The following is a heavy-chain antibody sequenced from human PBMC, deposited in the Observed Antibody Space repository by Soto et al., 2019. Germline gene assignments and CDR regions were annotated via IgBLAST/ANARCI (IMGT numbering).Heavy chain of an antibody. D-gene: IGHD2-2*01. CDR2: ISSSSSTI. Sequence: GGSLRLSCAASGFTFSSYSMNWVRQAPGKGLEWVSYISSSSSTIYYADSVKGRFTISRDNAKNSLYLQMNSLRAEDTAVYYCAREYCSSTSCYGAYYYYYMDVWGKGTTVTVSS. CDR1: GFTFSSYS. CDR3: AREYCSSTSCYGAYYYYYMDV. V-gene: IGHV3-48*01. J-gene: IGHJ6*03.